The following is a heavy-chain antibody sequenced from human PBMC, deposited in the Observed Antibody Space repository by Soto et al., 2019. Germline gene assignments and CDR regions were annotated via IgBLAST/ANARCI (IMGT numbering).Heavy chain of an antibody. D-gene: IGHD3-22*01. CDR2: IYYSGST. CDR3: ARGLLGTYYYDSSGYYYNWFDP. V-gene: IGHV4-30-4*01. Sequence: SETLSLTCTVSGGSISSGDYYWSWIRQPPGKGLEWIGYIYYSGSTYYNPSLKSRVTISVDTSKNQFSLKLSSVTAADTAVYYCARGLLGTYYYDSSGYYYNWFDPWGQGTLVTVSS. CDR1: GGSISSGDYY. J-gene: IGHJ5*02.